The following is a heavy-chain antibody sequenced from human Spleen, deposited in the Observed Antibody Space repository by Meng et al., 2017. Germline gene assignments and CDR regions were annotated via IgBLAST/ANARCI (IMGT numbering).Heavy chain of an antibody. V-gene: IGHV5-51*01. CDR2: INPGDSDT. D-gene: IGHD5-18*01. CDR1: GYSFTSDW. CDR3: ARAADTAMLTDS. Sequence: GESLKISCKGSGYSFTSDWIGWVRQMPGTGLEWMGIINPGDSDTRYSPSFQGQVTMSVDKSISTAYLQWSSLKASDTAIYYCARAADTAMLTDSWGQGTLVTVSS. J-gene: IGHJ4*02.